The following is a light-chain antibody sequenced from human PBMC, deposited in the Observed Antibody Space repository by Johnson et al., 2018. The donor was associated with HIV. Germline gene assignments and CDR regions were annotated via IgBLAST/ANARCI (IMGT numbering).Light chain of an antibody. CDR2: DNN. J-gene: IGLJ1*01. Sequence: SVLTQPPSVSAAPGQKVTISCSGSRSNIGNNYVSWYQQFPGTAPKLLIYDNNKRPSGIPDRFSGSKSGTSATLGITGLQTGDEADYYCETWDSSLRALAFGTGTKVTVL. V-gene: IGLV1-51*01. CDR1: RSNIGNNY. CDR3: ETWDSSLRALA.